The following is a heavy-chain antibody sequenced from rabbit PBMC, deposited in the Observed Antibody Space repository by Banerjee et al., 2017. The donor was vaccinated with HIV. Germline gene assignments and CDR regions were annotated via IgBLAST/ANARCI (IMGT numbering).Heavy chain of an antibody. V-gene: IGHV1S40*01. CDR3: ARDLAGVIGWNFGL. J-gene: IGHJ4*01. Sequence: QSLEESGGDLVKPGASLTLTCTASGFDFSSDAMCWVRQAPGKGLEWIGCIYVGSGNAYYANWAKGRFTISKTSSTTVTLQMTSLTAADTATYFCARDLAGVIGWNFGLWGPGTLVTVS. D-gene: IGHD4-1*01. CDR2: IYVGSGNA. CDR1: GFDFSSDA.